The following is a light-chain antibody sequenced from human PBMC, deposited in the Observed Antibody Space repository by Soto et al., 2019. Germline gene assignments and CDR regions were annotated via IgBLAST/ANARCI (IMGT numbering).Light chain of an antibody. J-gene: IGLJ1*01. CDR1: SSDVGAYNF. CDR2: DVA. V-gene: IGLV2-14*03. Sequence: QSVLTQPASVSGSPGQSITISCTGTSSDVGAYNFVSWYQHYPDKAPKVVIYDVANRPSGVSYRFSASKSGNTASLTISGLQAEDEADYYCMSFTSSITYVFGTGTKVTVL. CDR3: MSFTSSITYV.